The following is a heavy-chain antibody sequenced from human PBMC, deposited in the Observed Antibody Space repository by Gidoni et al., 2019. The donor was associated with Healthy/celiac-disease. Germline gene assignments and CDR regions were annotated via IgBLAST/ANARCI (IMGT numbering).Heavy chain of an antibody. V-gene: IGHV5-10-1*03. J-gene: IGHJ4*02. CDR3: AVDCSSTSCYVYY. CDR2: IDPSDSYT. Sequence: EVQLVQAGAEVKKPGESLRNSCKGSGYNFTSYWISWVRQMPGKGLVWMGRIDPSDSYTNYSPSFIGHVIISADKSISTAYLQWSSLQASDTAMYYCAVDCSSTSCYVYYWGQGTLVTVSS. CDR1: GYNFTSYW. D-gene: IGHD2-2*01.